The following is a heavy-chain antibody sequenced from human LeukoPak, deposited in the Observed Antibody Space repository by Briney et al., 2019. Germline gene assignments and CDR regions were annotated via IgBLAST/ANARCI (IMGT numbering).Heavy chain of an antibody. CDR3: ARVRYCSTNRCYDREFDD. Sequence: SETLSLTCSVTGGSISNYYWSWIRQPPGKGLEWIGDIYYSGNTNYNPSLKSRVTISVDTSKNQFSLKLNSVTAADTAVYYCARVRYCSTNRCYDREFDDWGQGTLVTVSS. J-gene: IGHJ4*02. CDR1: GGSISNYY. D-gene: IGHD2-2*01. V-gene: IGHV4-59*01. CDR2: IYYSGNT.